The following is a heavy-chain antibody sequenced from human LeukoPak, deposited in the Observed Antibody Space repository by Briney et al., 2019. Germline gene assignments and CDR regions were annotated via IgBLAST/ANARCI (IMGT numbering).Heavy chain of an antibody. D-gene: IGHD2-15*01. CDR1: GGSFSGYY. CDR3: ARYRVVVAATRRMRWFDP. Sequence: PSETLSLTCAVYGGSFSGYYWSWIRQPPGKGLEWIGEINHSGSTNYNPSPKSRVTISVDTSKNQFSLKLSSVTAADTAVYYCARYRVVVAATRRMRWFDPWGQGTLVTVSS. CDR2: INHSGST. V-gene: IGHV4-34*01. J-gene: IGHJ5*02.